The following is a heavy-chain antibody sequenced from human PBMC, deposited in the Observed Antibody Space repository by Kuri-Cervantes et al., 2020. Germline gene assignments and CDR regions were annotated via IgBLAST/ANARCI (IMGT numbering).Heavy chain of an antibody. CDR1: GFTFDDYA. Sequence: GGSLRLSCAASGFTFDDYAMHWVRQVPGKGLEWVSGISWNSGSIGYADSVKGRFTISRDNAKNSLYLQMNSLRAEDTALYYCAKGDCSGGSCYFYYYYYMDVWGKGTTVTVSS. CDR2: ISWNSGSI. CDR3: AKGDCSGGSCYFYYYYYMDV. V-gene: IGHV3-9*01. J-gene: IGHJ6*03. D-gene: IGHD2-15*01.